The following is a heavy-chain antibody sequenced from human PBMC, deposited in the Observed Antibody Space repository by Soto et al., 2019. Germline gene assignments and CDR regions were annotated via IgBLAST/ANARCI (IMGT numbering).Heavy chain of an antibody. J-gene: IGHJ6*02. Sequence: QVQLVQSGAEVKKPGSSVKVSCKASGGTFSSYAISWVRQAPGQGLEWMGGIIPIFGTANYAQKFQGRVTITADESTSTAYMELGSLRSEDTAVYYCHFIAVAGTHYYGMDVWGQGTTVTVSS. CDR2: IIPIFGTA. V-gene: IGHV1-69*12. CDR1: GGTFSSYA. D-gene: IGHD6-19*01. CDR3: HFIAVAGTHYYGMDV.